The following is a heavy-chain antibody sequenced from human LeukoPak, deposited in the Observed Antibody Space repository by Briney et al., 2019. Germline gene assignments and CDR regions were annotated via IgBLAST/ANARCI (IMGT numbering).Heavy chain of an antibody. D-gene: IGHD2-2*01. CDR1: GFTFSSYS. Sequence: GVPLRLSCAASGFTFSSYSMNWVRQAPGKGLEWVSSTSSSSSYIYYADSVKGRFTISRDNAKNSLYLQMNSLRAEDTAVYYCARDSLADIVVVPAAMRAFDIWGQGTMVTVSS. J-gene: IGHJ3*02. CDR2: TSSSSSYI. V-gene: IGHV3-21*01. CDR3: ARDSLADIVVVPAAMRAFDI.